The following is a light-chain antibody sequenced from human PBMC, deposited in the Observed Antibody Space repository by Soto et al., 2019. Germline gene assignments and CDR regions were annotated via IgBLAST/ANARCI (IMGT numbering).Light chain of an antibody. CDR1: ERINTY. CDR2: AAS. J-gene: IGKJ5*01. V-gene: IGKV1-12*01. CDR3: QQRSNWPIT. Sequence: DIQMTQSPSSVSASVGDRVTITCRASERINTYLAWYQQQPGKAPKLLIYAASSLQSGVPSRFSGSGSGTEFTLTISSLEPEDFAVYYCQQRSNWPITFGQGTRLEIK.